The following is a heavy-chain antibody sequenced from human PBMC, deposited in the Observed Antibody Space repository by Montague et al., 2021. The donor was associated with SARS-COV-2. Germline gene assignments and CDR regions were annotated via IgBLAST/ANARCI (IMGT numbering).Heavy chain of an antibody. Sequence: SLRLSCAASGLTFSDTYMSWIRQAPGKGLEWISYISNSAESISYADSVKGRFTISRDNAKNSLFLQMNNLRDEDTAVYYCARARGRGPAGYFDYWGQGTLVTVSS. CDR2: ISNSAESI. CDR1: GLTFSDTY. J-gene: IGHJ4*02. V-gene: IGHV3-11*01. D-gene: IGHD3-16*01. CDR3: ARARGRGPAGYFDY.